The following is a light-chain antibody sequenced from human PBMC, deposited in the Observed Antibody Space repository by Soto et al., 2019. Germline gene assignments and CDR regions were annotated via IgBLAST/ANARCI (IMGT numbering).Light chain of an antibody. CDR1: QSISSY. Sequence: DIQMTQSPSSLSASVGDRVTITCRASQSISSYLNWYQQKPGKAPKLLIYAASSLQSGVASRFSGSGSGTDVTLTISSLHPEDFATYYCQQSYSSLRTFGQGTKVEIK. J-gene: IGKJ1*01. V-gene: IGKV1-39*01. CDR2: AAS. CDR3: QQSYSSLRT.